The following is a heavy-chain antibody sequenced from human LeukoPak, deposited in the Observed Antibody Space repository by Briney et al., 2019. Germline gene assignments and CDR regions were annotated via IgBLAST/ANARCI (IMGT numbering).Heavy chain of an antibody. CDR3: ARVSYDSSGYWDY. CDR2: IKQDGSQE. CDR1: GFTFSNYW. D-gene: IGHD3-22*01. J-gene: IGHJ4*02. V-gene: IGHV3-7*01. Sequence: GGSLRLSCAASGFTFSNYWMSWVRQAPGKGLEGVANIKQDGSQEYYVDSVKGRFTISRDNAKNSLYLQMNSLRAEDTAVYYCARVSYDSSGYWDYWGQGTLVTVSS.